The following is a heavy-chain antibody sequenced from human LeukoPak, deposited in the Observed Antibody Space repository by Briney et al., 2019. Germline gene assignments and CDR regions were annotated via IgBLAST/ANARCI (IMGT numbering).Heavy chain of an antibody. Sequence: SETLSLTCTVSGGSISSYYWSWIRQPPGKGLEWIGYIYYSGSTNYNPSLKSRVTISVDTSKNQFSLKLSSVTAADTAVYYCARHVRSGSSAARTIYYYYGMDVWGQGTTVTVSS. CDR3: ARHVRSGSSAARTIYYYYGMDV. J-gene: IGHJ6*02. V-gene: IGHV4-59*08. D-gene: IGHD2-15*01. CDR1: GGSISSYY. CDR2: IYYSGST.